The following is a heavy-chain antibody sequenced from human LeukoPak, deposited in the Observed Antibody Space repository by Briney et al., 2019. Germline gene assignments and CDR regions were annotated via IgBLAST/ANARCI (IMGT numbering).Heavy chain of an antibody. V-gene: IGHV3-33*01. CDR2: IWYDGSNK. CDR1: GFTFSSYG. D-gene: IGHD5-12*01. CDR3: AREYREYYYYGMDV. J-gene: IGHJ6*02. Sequence: PGRSLRLSCAASGFTFSSYGMHWVRQAPGKGQEWVAVIWYDGSNKYYADSVKGRFTISRDNSKNTLYLQMNSLRAEDTAVYYCAREYREYYYYGMDVWGQGTTVTVSS.